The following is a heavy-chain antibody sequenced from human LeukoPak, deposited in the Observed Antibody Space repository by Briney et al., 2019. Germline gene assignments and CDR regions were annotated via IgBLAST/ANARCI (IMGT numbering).Heavy chain of an antibody. CDR1: GGSISSGSYY. D-gene: IGHD6-6*01. J-gene: IGHJ4*02. CDR3: ASQWYSSSSVY. CDR2: IYSSGST. V-gene: IGHV4-61*01. Sequence: SEALSLTCTVSGGSISSGSYYWSWIRQPPGKGLEWIGRIYSSGSTNYSPSLKSRVTISVDTSKNQFSLKLSSVTAADTAVYYCASQWYSSSSVYWGQGTLVTVSS.